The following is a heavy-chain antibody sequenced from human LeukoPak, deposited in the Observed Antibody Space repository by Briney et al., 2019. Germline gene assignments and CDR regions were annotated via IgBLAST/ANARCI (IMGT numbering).Heavy chain of an antibody. J-gene: IGHJ4*02. CDR3: ARTSVHGWSDY. Sequence: PSETLSLTCSVSGGSITYYYWSWFRQPPGKGLEWIGYIYYSGSTQYNPSLKSRVNLSVDTSKNQVSLKLSSVTAADTAVYHCARTSVHGWSDYWGQGSLVTVSS. CDR2: IYYSGST. D-gene: IGHD6-19*01. CDR1: GGSITYYY. V-gene: IGHV4-59*01.